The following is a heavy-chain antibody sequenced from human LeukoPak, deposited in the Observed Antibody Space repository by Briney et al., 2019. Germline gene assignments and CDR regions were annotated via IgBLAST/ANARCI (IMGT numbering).Heavy chain of an antibody. CDR2: IYTSGST. D-gene: IGHD6-13*01. CDR3: ARQTNSWGSYYYYYYMDV. V-gene: IGHV4-59*10. CDR1: GGSFSGYY. Sequence: SETLSLTCAVYGGSFSGYYWSWIRQPAGKGLEWIGSIYTSGSTNYNPSLKSRVTMSVDTSKNQFSLKLSSVTAADTAVYYCARQTNSWGSYYYYYYMDVWGKGTTVTVSS. J-gene: IGHJ6*03.